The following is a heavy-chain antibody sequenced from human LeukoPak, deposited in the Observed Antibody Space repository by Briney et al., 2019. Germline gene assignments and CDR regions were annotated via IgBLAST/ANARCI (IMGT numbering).Heavy chain of an antibody. Sequence: GASVKVSCKASGYTFTAYYIHWVRQAPGQGLEWMGWISPNSGGTNYAPKFQGRVTITRDTSISTAYMELSSLRSDDTAVYYCARDYSSSPPRTFDYWGRGTLATVSS. D-gene: IGHD6-6*01. CDR3: ARDYSSSPPRTFDY. V-gene: IGHV1-2*02. J-gene: IGHJ4*02. CDR1: GYTFTAYY. CDR2: ISPNSGGT.